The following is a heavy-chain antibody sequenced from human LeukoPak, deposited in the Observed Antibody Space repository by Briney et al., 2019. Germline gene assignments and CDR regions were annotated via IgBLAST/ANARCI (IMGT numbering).Heavy chain of an antibody. V-gene: IGHV3-21*01. J-gene: IGHJ4*02. Sequence: GGSLRLSCAASGFTFSSYSMNWVRQAPGKGLEWVSSISSSSSYIYYADSVKGRFTISRDNAKNSLYLQMNSLRAEDSAVYYCARGPKTYFYDSSGYYALDYWGQGTLVTVSS. CDR2: ISSSSSYI. D-gene: IGHD3-22*01. CDR3: ARGPKTYFYDSSGYYALDY. CDR1: GFTFSSYS.